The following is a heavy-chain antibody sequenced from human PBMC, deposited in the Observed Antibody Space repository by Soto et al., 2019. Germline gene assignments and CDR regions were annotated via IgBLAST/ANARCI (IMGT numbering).Heavy chain of an antibody. Sequence: ASVKVSCKASGYTFTDDFIHWVRQAPGQGLEWVGWINPNSGDTGYAENFQGRVTMTRDTSISTAFMELSRLRSDDTATYYCARRATERQFDSWGQGTLVTVSS. CDR1: GYTFTDDF. CDR3: ARRATERQFDS. D-gene: IGHD6-25*01. CDR2: INPNSGDT. J-gene: IGHJ4*02. V-gene: IGHV1-2*02.